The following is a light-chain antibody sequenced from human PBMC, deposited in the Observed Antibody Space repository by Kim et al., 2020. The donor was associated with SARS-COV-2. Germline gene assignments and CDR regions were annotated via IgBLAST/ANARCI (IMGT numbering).Light chain of an antibody. J-gene: IGLJ1*01. CDR1: SSDVGGYNY. Sequence: QSALTQPASVSGSPGQSITISCTGTSSDVGGYNYVSWYQQHPGKAPKLMIYDVSKRPSGVSNRFSGSKSGNTASLTISGLQAEDEADYYCSSYTTSSTRGVFGTGTKVTVL. CDR2: DVS. CDR3: SSYTTSSTRGV. V-gene: IGLV2-14*01.